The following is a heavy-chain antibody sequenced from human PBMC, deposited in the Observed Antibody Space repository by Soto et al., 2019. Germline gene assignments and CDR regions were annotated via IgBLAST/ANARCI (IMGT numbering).Heavy chain of an antibody. J-gene: IGHJ4*02. CDR1: EFTFRNDW. V-gene: IGHV3-7*02. CDR2: INEHGSET. D-gene: IGHD2-15*01. Sequence: EVQLVESGGDLVQPGGSLRLSCAVSEFTFRNDWMTWVRQAPGKGLEWVANINEHGSETYYVDSVKGRFIISRDNAKSSLFLQMNSLRATDTAVYSCATPSGFRKDYWGQGTLVTVSS. CDR3: ATPSGFRKDY.